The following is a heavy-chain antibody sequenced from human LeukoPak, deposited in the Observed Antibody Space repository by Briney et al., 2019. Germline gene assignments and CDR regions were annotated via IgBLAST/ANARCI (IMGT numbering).Heavy chain of an antibody. J-gene: IGHJ4*02. V-gene: IGHV3-20*01. CDR1: GFTVSSNY. CDR3: ARGDILTGYYTFDY. Sequence: GGSLRLSCAASGFTVSSNYMTWVRQAPGKGLEWVSGINWNGGSTGYADSVKGRFTISRDNAKNSLYLQMNSLRAEDTALYHCARGDILTGYYTFDYWGQGTLVTVSS. CDR2: INWNGGST. D-gene: IGHD3-9*01.